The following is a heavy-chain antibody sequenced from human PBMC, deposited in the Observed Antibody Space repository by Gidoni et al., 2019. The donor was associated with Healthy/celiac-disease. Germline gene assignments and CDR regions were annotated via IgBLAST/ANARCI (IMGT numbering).Heavy chain of an antibody. CDR3: AKDFLVQQQLVFDY. J-gene: IGHJ4*02. D-gene: IGHD6-13*01. CDR2: ISGSGGST. V-gene: IGHV3-23*01. Sequence: MSWVRQAPGKELEWVSAISGSGGSTYYADSVKGRFTISRDNSKNTLYLQMNSLRAEDTAVYYCAKDFLVQQQLVFDYWGQGTLVTVSS.